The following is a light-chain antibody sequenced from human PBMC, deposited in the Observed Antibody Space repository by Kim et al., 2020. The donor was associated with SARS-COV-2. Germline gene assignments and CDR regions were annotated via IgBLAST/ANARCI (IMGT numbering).Light chain of an antibody. CDR2: SNN. CDR3: AAWDDSLSGWV. V-gene: IGLV1-44*01. J-gene: IGLJ3*02. CDR1: SSNIGSNA. Sequence: GKRVTISCSGSSSNIGSNAVNWYQQVPGTAPKVVIYSNNQRPSGVPDRFSGSKSGTSASLAISGLQSEDEADYYCAAWDDSLSGWVFGGGTKLTVL.